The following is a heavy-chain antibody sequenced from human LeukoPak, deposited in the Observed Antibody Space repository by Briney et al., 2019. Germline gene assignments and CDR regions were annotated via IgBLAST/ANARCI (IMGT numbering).Heavy chain of an antibody. Sequence: SVTVSFTSSGGTFNNSAITWVRQAPGQGLEWMGRIIPVLNITTYAQKFQGRVTITADTSTSTVYMELSSLRSEETAVYYCAKDQGLTAPPPYGLDVWGQGTTVIVTS. D-gene: IGHD5-18*01. CDR1: GGTFNNSA. V-gene: IGHV1-69*04. CDR3: AKDQGLTAPPPYGLDV. J-gene: IGHJ6*02. CDR2: IIPVLNIT.